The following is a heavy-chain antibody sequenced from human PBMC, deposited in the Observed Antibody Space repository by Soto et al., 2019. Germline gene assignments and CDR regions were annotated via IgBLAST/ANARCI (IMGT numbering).Heavy chain of an antibody. CDR3: ARVSATGTRWFDP. Sequence: TLSLTCTVSGGSISSGVYYWGWIRQHPGKGLEWIGYISHRGTAYYTPSLKSRVSLSVDPSKSQFSLNVTSLTAADTAVYYCARVSATGTRWFDPWGPGTLVTVSS. D-gene: IGHD6-13*01. V-gene: IGHV4-31*03. CDR1: GGSISSGVYY. CDR2: ISHRGTA. J-gene: IGHJ5*02.